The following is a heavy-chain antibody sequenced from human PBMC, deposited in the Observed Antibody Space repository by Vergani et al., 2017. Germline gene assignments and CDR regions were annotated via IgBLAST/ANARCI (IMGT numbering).Heavy chain of an antibody. J-gene: IGHJ6*02. Sequence: QVQLVESGGGVVQPGRSLRLSCAASGFTFSSYGMHWVRQAPGKGLEWVAVISYDGSNKYYADSVKGRFTISRDNSKNTLYLQMNSLRAEDTAVYYCAKEIAVAVTGYYGMDVWGQGTTVTVSS. D-gene: IGHD6-19*01. CDR2: ISYDGSNK. CDR3: AKEIAVAVTGYYGMDV. CDR1: GFTFSSYG. V-gene: IGHV3-30*18.